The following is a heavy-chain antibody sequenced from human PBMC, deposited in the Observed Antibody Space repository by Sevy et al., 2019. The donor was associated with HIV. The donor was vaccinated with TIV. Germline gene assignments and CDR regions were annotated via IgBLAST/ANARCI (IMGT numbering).Heavy chain of an antibody. D-gene: IGHD2-15*01. J-gene: IGHJ6*02. CDR1: GFTFSDYY. CDR3: ARDSYEYCTGGSCYGYYGMDV. Sequence: GGSLRLSCAASGFTFSDYYMSWIRQAPGKGLEWGSYISSSGSTIYYADSVKGRFTISRDNAKNSLYLQMNSLRAEDTAVYYCARDSYEYCTGGSCYGYYGMDVWGQGTTVTVSS. V-gene: IGHV3-11*01. CDR2: ISSSGSTI.